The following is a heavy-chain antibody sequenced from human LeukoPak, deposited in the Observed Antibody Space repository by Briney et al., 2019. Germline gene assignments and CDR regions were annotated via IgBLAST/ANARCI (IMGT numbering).Heavy chain of an antibody. CDR3: AKDRTIFGVVPSEFDP. CDR1: GFTFSSYA. V-gene: IGHV3-23*01. CDR2: ISGSGSST. D-gene: IGHD3-3*01. J-gene: IGHJ5*02. Sequence: GGSLRLSCAASGFTFSSYAMSWVRQAPGKGLEWVSAISGSGSSTYYADSVKGRFTISRDNSKNTLYLQMNSLRAEDTAVYYCAKDRTIFGVVPSEFDPWGQGTLVTVSS.